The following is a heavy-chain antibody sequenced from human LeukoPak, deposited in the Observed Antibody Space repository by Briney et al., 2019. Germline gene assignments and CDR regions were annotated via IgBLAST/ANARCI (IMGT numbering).Heavy chain of an antibody. CDR3: ARDPTSRNWGYSVDV. Sequence: PEGSLRLSCAASGFTVSSNYMSWVRQAPGKGLEWVSVIYSGGSTCYADSVKGRFTISRDNSKNTLYLQMNSLRAEDTAVYYCARDPTSRNWGYSVDVWGQGTTVTVSS. V-gene: IGHV3-53*01. D-gene: IGHD7-27*01. CDR2: IYSGGST. CDR1: GFTVSSNY. J-gene: IGHJ6*02.